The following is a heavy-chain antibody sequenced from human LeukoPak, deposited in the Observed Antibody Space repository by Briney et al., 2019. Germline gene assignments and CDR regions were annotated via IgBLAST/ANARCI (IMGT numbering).Heavy chain of an antibody. V-gene: IGHV4-61*01. D-gene: IGHD5-18*01. CDR3: ARQFDSYGYAFDM. Sequence: AETLSLTCTVSGGSVNTGSYYWHWIRQPPGRGLEWIGFIYYSGSTSYNPSFKSRVTISVDTSKNQFSLNLSSVTAADTAVYFCARQFDSYGYAFDMWGQGTMVTVSS. J-gene: IGHJ3*02. CDR1: GGSVNTGSYY. CDR2: IYYSGST.